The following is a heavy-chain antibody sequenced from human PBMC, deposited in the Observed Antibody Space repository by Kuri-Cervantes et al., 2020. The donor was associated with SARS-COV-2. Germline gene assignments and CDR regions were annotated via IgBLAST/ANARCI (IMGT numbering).Heavy chain of an antibody. CDR1: GYSSTSYW. CDR3: ASVRGVVPAAMADY. Sequence: GESKKISGKGSGYSSTSYWNGWVRQRPGKGLEWMGIIYPGDSDTRYSPSFQGQVTISSDKSISTAYLQWSCLKASDTAMYYCASVRGVVPAAMADYWGQGTLVTVSS. V-gene: IGHV5-51*01. CDR2: IYPGDSDT. D-gene: IGHD2-2*01. J-gene: IGHJ4*02.